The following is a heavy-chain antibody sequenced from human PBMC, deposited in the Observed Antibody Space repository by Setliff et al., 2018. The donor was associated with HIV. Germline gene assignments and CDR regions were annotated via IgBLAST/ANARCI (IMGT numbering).Heavy chain of an antibody. Sequence: PSETLSLTCTVSGGSISSTGYYWGWIRQPPGKGLEWIGSIYYSGSTYYNPSLKSRVTISVDTSKSQFSLKLGSVTAADTAVYYCARPSYGPGSPTINAFDIWGQGTMVTVSS. CDR1: GGSISSTGYY. J-gene: IGHJ3*02. V-gene: IGHV4-39*01. CDR3: ARPSYGPGSPTINAFDI. CDR2: IYYSGST. D-gene: IGHD3-10*01.